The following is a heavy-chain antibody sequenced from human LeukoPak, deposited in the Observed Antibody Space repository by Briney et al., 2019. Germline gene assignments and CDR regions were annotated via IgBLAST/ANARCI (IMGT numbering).Heavy chain of an antibody. D-gene: IGHD6-6*01. V-gene: IGHV3-30*14. CDR2: ISYDGSNK. J-gene: IGHJ6*02. CDR1: GFTFSSYA. CDR3: ARGGYSSSSNYYYYGMDV. Sequence: GGSLRLSCAASGFTFSSYAMHWVRQAPGKGLEWVAVISYDGSNKYYADSVKGRFTISRENAKNSLYLQMNSLRAGDTAVYYCARGGYSSSSNYYYYGMDVWGQGTTVTVSS.